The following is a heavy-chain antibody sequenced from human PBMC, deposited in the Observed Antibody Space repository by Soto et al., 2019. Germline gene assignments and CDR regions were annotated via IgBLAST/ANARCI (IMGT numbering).Heavy chain of an antibody. V-gene: IGHV1-18*01. CDR2: ISAYNGNT. Sequence: VASVKVSCKASGYTFTSYGISWVRQAPGQGLEWMGWISAYNGNTNYAQKLQGRVTMTTDTSTSTAYMELRSLRPDDTAVYYCARLAVVGATTGDYFDYWGQGTLVTVSS. J-gene: IGHJ4*02. CDR1: GYTFTSYG. CDR3: ARLAVVGATTGDYFDY. D-gene: IGHD1-26*01.